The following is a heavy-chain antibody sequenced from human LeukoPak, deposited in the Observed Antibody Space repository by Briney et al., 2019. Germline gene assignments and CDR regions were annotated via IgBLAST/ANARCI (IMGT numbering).Heavy chain of an antibody. V-gene: IGHV4-34*01. Sequence: SETLSLTCAVYGGSFSGYYWSWIRQPPGKGLEWIGEINHSGSTNYNPSLKSRVTMSVDTSKNQFSLKLSSVTAADTAVYYCARGSKGVLWFGELFFFHPYFDYWGQGTLVTVSS. CDR1: GGSFSGYY. J-gene: IGHJ4*02. D-gene: IGHD3-10*01. CDR2: INHSGST. CDR3: ARGSKGVLWFGELFFFHPYFDY.